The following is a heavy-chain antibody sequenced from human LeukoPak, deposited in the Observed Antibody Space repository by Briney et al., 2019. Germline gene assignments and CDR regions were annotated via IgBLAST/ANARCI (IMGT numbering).Heavy chain of an antibody. Sequence: PGGSLRLSCAASGFTFSSYAMSWVRQAPGKGLEWVGRIKSKTDGGTTDYAAPVKGRFTISRDDSKNTLYLQMNSLKTEDTAVYYCTTDPDDSSGFDYDIGGQGTMVTVSS. CDR2: IKSKTDGGTT. V-gene: IGHV3-15*01. CDR1: GFTFSSYA. CDR3: TTDPDDSSGFDYDI. J-gene: IGHJ3*02. D-gene: IGHD3-22*01.